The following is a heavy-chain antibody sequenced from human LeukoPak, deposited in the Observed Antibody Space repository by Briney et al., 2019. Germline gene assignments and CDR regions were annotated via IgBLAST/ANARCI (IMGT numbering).Heavy chain of an antibody. CDR2: ISGSGGST. D-gene: IGHD3-10*01. V-gene: IGHV3-23*01. CDR1: GFTFSSYA. CDR3: AKDKVLYGSGSPDY. Sequence: PGGSLRLSCAASGFTFSSYAMSWVRQAPGKGLEWVSAISGSGGSTYYADSVKGRFTISRDNSKNTLYLQMNSLRAEDTAVYYCAKDKVLYGSGSPDYWGQGTLVTVSS. J-gene: IGHJ4*02.